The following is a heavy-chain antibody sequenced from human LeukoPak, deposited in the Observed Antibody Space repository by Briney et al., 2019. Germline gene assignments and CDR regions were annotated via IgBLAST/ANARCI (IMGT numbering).Heavy chain of an antibody. Sequence: GGTLRLSCAASGFTFNTYGMSWVRQAPGKGLEWVSGISGSGGATYYADSVKGRFTVSRDDPHNTLYLQMNSVRAEDTAVYFCARDRYSGSPGGYDAYYYYYYMDVWGKGTTVTVSS. CDR3: ARDRYSGSPGGYDAYYYYYYMDV. D-gene: IGHD2-21*01. V-gene: IGHV3-23*01. J-gene: IGHJ6*03. CDR1: GFTFNTYG. CDR2: ISGSGGAT.